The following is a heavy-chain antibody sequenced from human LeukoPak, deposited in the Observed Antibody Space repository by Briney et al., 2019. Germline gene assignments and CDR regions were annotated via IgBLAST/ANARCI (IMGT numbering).Heavy chain of an antibody. V-gene: IGHV3-30*02. CDR3: AKSVIPNSYQGTYYMDV. CDR1: GFTFSSDG. Sequence: GGSLRLSCAASGFTFSSDGMHWVRQAPGEGLEWVAFIRHDETRIFYGDSVKGRFTISRDNSKNMVYLQLNSLSDEDTALYYCAKSVIPNSYQGTYYMDVWGKGTTVTVFS. J-gene: IGHJ6*03. CDR2: IRHDETRI. D-gene: IGHD3-16*02.